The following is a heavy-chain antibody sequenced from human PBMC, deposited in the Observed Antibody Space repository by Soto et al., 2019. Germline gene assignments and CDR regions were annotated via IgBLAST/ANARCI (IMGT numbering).Heavy chain of an antibody. D-gene: IGHD5-18*01. CDR2: ISYDGSNK. CDR1: GFTFSSYA. V-gene: IGHV3-30-3*01. CDR3: ARGGNVDTAIVSVWVRAEFDY. J-gene: IGHJ4*02. Sequence: QVQLVESGGGVVQPGRSLRLSCAASGFTFSSYAMHWVRQAPGKGLEWVAVISYDGSNKYYADSVKGRFTISRDNPKNTLYLQMNSLRDEDTAGYYCARGGNVDTAIVSVWVRAEFDYWGQGTLVTVSS.